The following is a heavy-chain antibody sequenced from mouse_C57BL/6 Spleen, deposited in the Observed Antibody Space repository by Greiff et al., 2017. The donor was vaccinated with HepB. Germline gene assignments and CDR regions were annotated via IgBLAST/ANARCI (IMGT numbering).Heavy chain of an antibody. J-gene: IGHJ3*01. Sequence: VQLQQSGPELVKPGASVKISCKASGYAFSSSWMNWVKQRPGKGLEWIGRIYPGDGDTNYNGKFKGKATLTADKSSSTAYMQLSSLTSEDSAVYFCAPEAAQAAWFAYWGQGTLVTVSA. CDR3: APEAAQAAWFAY. CDR1: GYAFSSSW. D-gene: IGHD3-2*02. V-gene: IGHV1-82*01. CDR2: IYPGDGDT.